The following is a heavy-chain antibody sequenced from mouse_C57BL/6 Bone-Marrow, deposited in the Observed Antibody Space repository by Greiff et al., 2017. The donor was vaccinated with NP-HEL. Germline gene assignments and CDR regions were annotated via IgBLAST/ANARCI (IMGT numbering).Heavy chain of an antibody. D-gene: IGHD2-4*01. CDR1: GYTFTDYY. CDR2: INPNNGGT. CDR3: ARATYYEYDGAMDY. Sequence: VQLQQSGPELVKPGASVKISCKASGYTFTDYYVNWVKQSHGKSLEWIGDINPNNGGTSYNQTFKGKATLTVDKSSSTAYMELRSLTSEDSAVYYCARATYYEYDGAMDYWGQGTSVTVSS. J-gene: IGHJ4*01. V-gene: IGHV1-26*01.